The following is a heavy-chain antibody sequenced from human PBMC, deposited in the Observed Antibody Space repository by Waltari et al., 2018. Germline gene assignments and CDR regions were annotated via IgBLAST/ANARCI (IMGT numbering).Heavy chain of an antibody. CDR2: IYYSGST. CDR1: GGSISSHY. CDR3: ARAPYCSGGSCYFWYFDL. D-gene: IGHD2-15*01. Sequence: QVQLQESGPGLVKPSETLSLTCTVSGGSISSHYWSWIRQPPGRGLEWIGYIYYSGSTNYTPSLKSRVTISVDTSKNQFSPKLSSVTAADTAVYYCARAPYCSGGSCYFWYFDLWGRGTLVTVSS. J-gene: IGHJ2*01. V-gene: IGHV4-59*11.